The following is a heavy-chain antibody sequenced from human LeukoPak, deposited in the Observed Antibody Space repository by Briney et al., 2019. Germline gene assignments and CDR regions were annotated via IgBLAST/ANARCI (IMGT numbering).Heavy chain of an antibody. J-gene: IGHJ1*01. D-gene: IGHD3/OR15-3a*01. CDR3: ARGQTVYEDFWTPEYSQH. Sequence: ASVKVSCKASGGTFSSYAISWVRQAPGEGLEWMGGIIPIFGTANYAQKFQGRVTITADESTSTAYMELSSLRSDDTAVYYFARGQTVYEDFWTPEYSQHWPQGTVVTVSS. V-gene: IGHV1-69*13. CDR1: GGTFSSYA. CDR2: IIPIFGTA.